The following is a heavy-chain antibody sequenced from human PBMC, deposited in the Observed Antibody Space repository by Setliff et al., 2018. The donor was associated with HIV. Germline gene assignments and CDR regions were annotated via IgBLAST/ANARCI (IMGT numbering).Heavy chain of an antibody. V-gene: IGHV1-2*02. J-gene: IGHJ6*03. CDR1: GYIFTGYH. Sequence: ASVKVSCKASGYIFTGYHMHWVRRAPGQGFEWMGWINPDNGRTQYGQKFQGRLTLTRDTSIRTAYMELSGLTFDDTAMYYCARDRRAGAYYYTDVWGTGTTVTVSS. D-gene: IGHD7-27*01. CDR2: INPDNGRT. CDR3: ARDRRAGAYYYTDV.